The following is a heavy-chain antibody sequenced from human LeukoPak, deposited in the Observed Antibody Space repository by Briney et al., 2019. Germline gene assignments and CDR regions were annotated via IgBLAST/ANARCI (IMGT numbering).Heavy chain of an antibody. D-gene: IGHD5-12*01. CDR1: GYTFTSYD. V-gene: IGHV1-8*01. J-gene: IGHJ4*02. CDR2: MNPNSGNT. CDR3: ATARWLRLSSLDY. Sequence: ASVKVSCKASGYTFTSYDINWVRQATGQGLEWMGWMNPNSGNTGYAQKFQGRVTMTEDTSTDTAYMELSSLRSEDTAVYYCATARWLRLSSLDYWGQGTLVTVSS.